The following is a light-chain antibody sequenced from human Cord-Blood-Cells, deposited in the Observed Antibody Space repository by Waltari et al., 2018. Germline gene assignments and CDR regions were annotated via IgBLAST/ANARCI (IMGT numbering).Light chain of an antibody. CDR3: QAWDSSTYV. J-gene: IGLJ1*01. CDR1: KLGAKY. CDR2: QDS. Sequence: SSDLTHPPSVSVSPGQTASITCSGDKLGAKYACWYQQKPGQSPVLVIYQDSKRPSGIPERFSGSNSGNTATLTISGTQAMDEADYYCQAWDSSTYVFGTGTKVTVL. V-gene: IGLV3-1*01.